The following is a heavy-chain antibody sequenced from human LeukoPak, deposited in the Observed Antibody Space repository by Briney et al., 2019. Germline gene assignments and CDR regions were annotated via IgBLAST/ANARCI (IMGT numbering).Heavy chain of an antibody. CDR1: GFIFSSYA. V-gene: IGHV3-23*01. D-gene: IGHD6-19*01. CDR3: AKDRRIAVAGTMVDY. Sequence: PGGSLRLSCAASGFIFSSYAMSWVRHAPGKGLELVSAISGSGGSTYYADSVKGRFTISRDNSKNTLYLQMSSLRAEDTAVYYCAKDRRIAVAGTMVDYWGQGILVTVST. J-gene: IGHJ4*02. CDR2: ISGSGGST.